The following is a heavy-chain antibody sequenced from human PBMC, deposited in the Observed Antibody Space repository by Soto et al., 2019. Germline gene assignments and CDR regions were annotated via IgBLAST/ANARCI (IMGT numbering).Heavy chain of an antibody. D-gene: IGHD2-2*01. CDR1: GFTFDDYA. Sequence: LRLSCAASGFTFDDYAMHWVRQAPGKGLEWVSGISWNSGSIGYADSVKGRFTISRDNAKNSLYLQMNSLRAEDTALYYCAKGGSAAALSYWGQGTLVTVSS. CDR3: AKGGSAAALSY. V-gene: IGHV3-9*01. CDR2: ISWNSGSI. J-gene: IGHJ4*02.